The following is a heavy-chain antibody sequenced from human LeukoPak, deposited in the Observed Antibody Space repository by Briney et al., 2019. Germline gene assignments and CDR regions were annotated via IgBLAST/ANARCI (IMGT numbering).Heavy chain of an antibody. CDR1: GGSISSYY. D-gene: IGHD6-6*01. CDR2: ISSSGSA. CDR3: ARGVGSSSGFDY. J-gene: IGHJ4*02. V-gene: IGHV4-59*12. Sequence: TSETLSLTCTVSGGSISSYYWSWVRQPPGKGLEWIGYISSSGSANYNPSLKSRVTMSVDTSKNQFSLKLSSVTAADTAVYYCARGVGSSSGFDYWGQGTLVTVSS.